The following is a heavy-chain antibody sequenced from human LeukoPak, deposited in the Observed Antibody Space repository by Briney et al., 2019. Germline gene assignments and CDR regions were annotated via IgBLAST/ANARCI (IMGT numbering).Heavy chain of an antibody. J-gene: IGHJ5*02. V-gene: IGHV4-59*12. Sequence: PSETLSLTCTVSGGSISSYYWSWIRQPPGKGLEWIGYIYYSGSTNYNPSLKSRVTISVATSKNQFSLKLSSVTAADTAVYYCARESGSYGGPDWFDPWGQGTLVTVSS. D-gene: IGHD1-26*01. CDR2: IYYSGST. CDR1: GGSISSYY. CDR3: ARESGSYGGPDWFDP.